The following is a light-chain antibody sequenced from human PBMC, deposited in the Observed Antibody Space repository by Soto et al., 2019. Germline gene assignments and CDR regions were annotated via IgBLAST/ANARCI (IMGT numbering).Light chain of an antibody. CDR2: DVS. Sequence: QSVLTQPASVSGSPGQSITISCTGTSSDVGGYNYVSWYQQHPGKAPKLMIYDVSNRPSGVSNRFSGSKSGNTASLTISGLQAEDEADYYCSSYTSSSTVVFGGGTPLTVL. CDR3: SSYTSSSTVV. J-gene: IGLJ2*01. V-gene: IGLV2-14*01. CDR1: SSDVGGYNY.